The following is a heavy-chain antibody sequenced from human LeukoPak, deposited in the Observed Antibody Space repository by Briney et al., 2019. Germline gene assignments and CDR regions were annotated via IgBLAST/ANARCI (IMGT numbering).Heavy chain of an antibody. CDR3: ASSGSYRFDY. D-gene: IGHD1-26*01. Sequence: GGSLRLSCAASKFTFSSYWMSWVRQAPGKGLEWVANIKQDGSVQFYMDSLKGRFSVSRDNAKNSLYLQMNSLRDEDTAVYYCASSGSYRFDYWGQGTLVTVSS. CDR1: KFTFSSYW. J-gene: IGHJ4*02. V-gene: IGHV3-7*01. CDR2: IKQDGSVQ.